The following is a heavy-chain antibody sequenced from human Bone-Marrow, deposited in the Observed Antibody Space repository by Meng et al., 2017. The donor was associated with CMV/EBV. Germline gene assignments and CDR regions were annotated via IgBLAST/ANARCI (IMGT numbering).Heavy chain of an antibody. CDR1: GYTFTGYY. J-gene: IGHJ6*02. V-gene: IGHV1-2*02. CDR2: INPNSGGT. D-gene: IGHD3-3*01. Sequence: ASVKVSCKASGYTFTGYYMHWVRQAPGQGLEWMGWINPNSGGTNYAQKFQGRVTMTRDTSISTAYMELSRLRSDDTAVYYCARGEVLRFLEWLLHLNYYYYGMDVWGQGTTVTVSS. CDR3: ARGEVLRFLEWLLHLNYYYYGMDV.